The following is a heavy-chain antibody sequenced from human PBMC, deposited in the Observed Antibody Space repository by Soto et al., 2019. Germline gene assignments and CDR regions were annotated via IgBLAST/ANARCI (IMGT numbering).Heavy chain of an antibody. CDR2: INHSGST. V-gene: IGHV4-34*01. J-gene: IGHJ4*02. CDR3: ARAGLIAAPRDFDY. Sequence: PETLSLTCAVYGGSFSGYYWSWIRQPPGKGLEWIGEINHSGSTNYNPSLKSRVTISVDTSKNQFSLKLSSVTAADTAVYYCARAGLIAAPRDFDYWGQGTLVTVSS. D-gene: IGHD6-13*01. CDR1: GGSFSGYY.